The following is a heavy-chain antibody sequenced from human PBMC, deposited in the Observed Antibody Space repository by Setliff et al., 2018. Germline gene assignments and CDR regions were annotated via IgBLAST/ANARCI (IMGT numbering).Heavy chain of an antibody. Sequence: ASVKVSCKASGYTFSRYGISWVRQAPGQGLEWMGWISAYNGNTNYAQKFQGRVTMTTDTSTSTAYMELRSLRSDDTAVYYCARDLIRWAAAVSDAFDIWGQGTMVTVSS. D-gene: IGHD2-2*01. CDR2: ISAYNGNT. CDR3: ARDLIRWAAAVSDAFDI. CDR1: GYTFSRYG. V-gene: IGHV1-18*01. J-gene: IGHJ3*02.